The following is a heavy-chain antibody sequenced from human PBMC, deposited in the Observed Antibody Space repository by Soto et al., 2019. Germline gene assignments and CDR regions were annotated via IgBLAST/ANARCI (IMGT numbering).Heavy chain of an antibody. V-gene: IGHV1-3*01. J-gene: IGHJ6*02. CDR3: ARVGSGPDCSSTSCGYYYYGMDV. D-gene: IGHD2-2*01. CDR1: GYTSTSYA. CDR2: INAGNGNT. Sequence: ASVKVSCKASGYTSTSYAMHWVRQAPGQRLEWMGWINAGNGNTKYSQKFQGRVTITRDTSASTAYMELSSLRSEDTAVYYCARVGSGPDCSSTSCGYYYYGMDVWGQGTTVTVSS.